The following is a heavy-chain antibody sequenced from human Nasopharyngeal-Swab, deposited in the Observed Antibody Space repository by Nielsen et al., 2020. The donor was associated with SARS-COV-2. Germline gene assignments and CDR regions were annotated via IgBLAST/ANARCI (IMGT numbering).Heavy chain of an antibody. CDR2: FDPEDGET. CDR3: ATFPAVYSSGWYPFDY. V-gene: IGHV1-24*01. CDR1: GYTLTELS. J-gene: IGHJ4*02. D-gene: IGHD6-19*01. Sequence: ASLKVSCKVSGYTLTELSMHWVRQAPGKGLEWMGGFDPEDGETIYAQKFQGRVTMTEDTSTDTAYMELSSLRSEDTAVYYCATFPAVYSSGWYPFDYWGQGTLVTVSS.